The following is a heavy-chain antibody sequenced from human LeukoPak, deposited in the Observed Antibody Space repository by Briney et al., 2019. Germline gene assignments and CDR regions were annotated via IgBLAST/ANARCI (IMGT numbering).Heavy chain of an antibody. CDR1: GGSIGSYY. D-gene: IGHD5-18*01. CDR2: IYYSGST. V-gene: IGHV4-59*01. J-gene: IGHJ4*02. Sequence: SETLSLTCTVSGGSIGSYYWSWIRQPPGKGLEWIGHIYYSGSTNYNPSLKSRVTISVDTSKNQFSLKLSSVTAADTAVYYCAREEYSYGIDYWGQGTLVTVSS. CDR3: AREEYSYGIDY.